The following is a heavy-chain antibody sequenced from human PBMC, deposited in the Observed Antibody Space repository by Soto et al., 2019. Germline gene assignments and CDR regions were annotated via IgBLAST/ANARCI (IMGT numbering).Heavy chain of an antibody. CDR3: ETRLCSSSSCLFDT. CDR1: GDSISSGAYY. D-gene: IGHD2-2*01. CDR2: IYYSGST. Sequence: SETLSLTCTVSGDSISSGAYYWTWIRQHPGKGLEWIGYIYYSGSTYYNPSLKSRVTISLDTSKNHFSLNLNSATAADTAVYYCETRLCSSSSCLFDTWGQGTLVTVSS. V-gene: IGHV4-31*03. J-gene: IGHJ5*02.